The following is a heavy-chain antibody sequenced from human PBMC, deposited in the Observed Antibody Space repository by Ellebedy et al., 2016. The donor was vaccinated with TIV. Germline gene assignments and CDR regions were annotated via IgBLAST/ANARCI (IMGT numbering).Heavy chain of an antibody. J-gene: IGHJ4*02. D-gene: IGHD2-21*02. V-gene: IGHV3-23*01. CDR1: GFTFSSYA. Sequence: GESLKISCAASGFTFSSYAMSWVRQAPGKGLEWVSTISSTGSRTYYADSVEGRFIISRDNSKKTLYLQMNSLRAEDTAVYYCARRRAVTSIRYFDYWGQGTLVTVSS. CDR2: ISSTGSRT. CDR3: ARRRAVTSIRYFDY.